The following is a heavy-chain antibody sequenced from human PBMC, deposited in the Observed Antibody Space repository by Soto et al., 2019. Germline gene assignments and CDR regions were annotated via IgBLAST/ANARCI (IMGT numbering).Heavy chain of an antibody. D-gene: IGHD3-10*01. Sequence: PSETLSLTCTVSGGSISSYYWSWIRQPPGKGLERIGYIYYSGSTNYNPSLKSRVTISVDTSKNQFSLKLSSVTAADTAVYYCARDSAEDLSYYYGMDVWGQGTTVTVSS. V-gene: IGHV4-59*01. CDR3: ARDSAEDLSYYYGMDV. CDR2: IYYSGST. CDR1: GGSISSYY. J-gene: IGHJ6*02.